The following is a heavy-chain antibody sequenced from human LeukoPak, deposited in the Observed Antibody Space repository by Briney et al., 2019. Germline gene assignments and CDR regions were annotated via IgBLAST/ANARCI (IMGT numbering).Heavy chain of an antibody. Sequence: SETLSLTCAVYGGSFSGYYWSWIRQPPGKGLEWIGEINHSGSTNYNPSLKSRVTISVDTSKNQFSQKLSSVTAADTAVYYCARGHPHIDYWGQGTLVTVSS. CDR1: GGSFSGYY. CDR2: INHSGST. CDR3: ARGHPHIDY. V-gene: IGHV4-34*01. J-gene: IGHJ4*02.